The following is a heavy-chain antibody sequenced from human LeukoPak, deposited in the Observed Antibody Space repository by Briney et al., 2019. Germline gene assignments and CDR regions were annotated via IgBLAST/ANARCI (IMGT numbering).Heavy chain of an antibody. Sequence: GGSLRLSCAASGFTFSSYAMSWVRQAPGKGLEWVSSISGSYGTTYYADSVKGRFTISRDNSKNTLYLQMNSLRAEDTAVYYCASDSYSPEYFQHWGQGTLVTVSS. CDR3: ASDSYSPEYFQH. CDR1: GFTFSSYA. CDR2: ISGSYGTT. V-gene: IGHV3-23*01. J-gene: IGHJ1*01. D-gene: IGHD2-21*02.